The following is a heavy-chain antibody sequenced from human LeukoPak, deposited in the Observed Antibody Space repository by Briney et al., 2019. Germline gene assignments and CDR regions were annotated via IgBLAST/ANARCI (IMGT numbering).Heavy chain of an antibody. CDR1: GYTFTDYY. CDR2: INPNSGGT. Sequence: ASVKVSCKASGYTFTDYYMHWVRQAPGQGLEWMGWINPNSGGTNYAQKFQGRVTMTRDTSISTAYMELSRLRADDTAVYYCAREGPIVGATHLVDYWGQGTLVTVSS. J-gene: IGHJ4*02. CDR3: AREGPIVGATHLVDY. V-gene: IGHV1-2*02. D-gene: IGHD1-26*01.